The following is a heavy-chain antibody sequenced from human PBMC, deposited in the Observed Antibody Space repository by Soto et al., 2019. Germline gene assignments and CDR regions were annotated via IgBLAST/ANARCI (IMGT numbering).Heavy chain of an antibody. V-gene: IGHV4-4*07. J-gene: IGHJ5*02. CDR1: GGSINTYY. D-gene: IGHD3-3*01. CDR3: ARDFNFICDDFADMRWNFDP. Sequence: PSETLSLTCTVTGGSINTYYWSWIRQSAGKGLEWIGRVYTTGSTNYNPSLKSRVTISVDTSRNQFSLSLRSVTAADTAVYYCARDFNFICDDFADMRWNFDPWGQGTLVTVSS. CDR2: VYTTGST.